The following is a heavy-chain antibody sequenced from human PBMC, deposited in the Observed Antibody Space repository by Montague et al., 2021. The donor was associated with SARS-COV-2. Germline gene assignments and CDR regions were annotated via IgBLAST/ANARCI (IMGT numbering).Heavy chain of an antibody. J-gene: IGHJ4*02. CDR1: GDSISGSCHF. CDR2: IYHTGTS. CDR3: ARGVSYGSGFLSE. D-gene: IGHD3-10*01. V-gene: IGHV4-31*01. Sequence: TLSLTCNVSGDSISGSCHFWIWIRRHPGQGLEWIGYIYHTGTSHYTPSLKSPTTLSVYISQNHFSLNLNSMTAAATAIYSCARGVSYGSGFLSEWGQGTLVTVSS.